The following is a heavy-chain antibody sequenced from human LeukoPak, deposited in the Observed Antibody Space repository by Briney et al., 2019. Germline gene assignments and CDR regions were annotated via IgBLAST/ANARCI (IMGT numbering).Heavy chain of an antibody. D-gene: IGHD3-22*01. V-gene: IGHV5-51*01. Sequence: GESLKISCKGSGYSFTSYWIGWVRQMPGKGLEWMGIIYPGDSDTTYSPSFQGQVTISADKSISTAYLQWSSLKASDTAMYYCARPRTYYYDSSGYAHDAFDIWGQGTMVTVSS. CDR3: ARPRTYYYDSSGYAHDAFDI. CDR1: GYSFTSYW. J-gene: IGHJ3*02. CDR2: IYPGDSDT.